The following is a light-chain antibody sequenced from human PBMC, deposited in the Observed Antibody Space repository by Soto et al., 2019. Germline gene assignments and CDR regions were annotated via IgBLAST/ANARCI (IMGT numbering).Light chain of an antibody. J-gene: IGKJ4*01. V-gene: IGKV3D-15*01. CDR2: GAS. Sequence: EIVMTQSPAILSVSPGERATLSCRASQSVSSNLAWYQQKPGQAPRLLIYGASNRATGIPDRFSGSGSGTDFTLTISRLEPEDFAVYYCQQYNNWPQTFGGGTKVDIK. CDR1: QSVSSN. CDR3: QQYNNWPQT.